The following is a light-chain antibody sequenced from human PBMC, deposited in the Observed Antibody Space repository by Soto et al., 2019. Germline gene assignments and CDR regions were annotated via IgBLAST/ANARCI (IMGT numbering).Light chain of an antibody. CDR1: QSVRSDY. V-gene: IGKV3-20*01. J-gene: IGKJ4*01. CDR3: QQYGNSPLT. Sequence: EIVLTQSPNTLCFSPGRIATLSCRASQSVRSDYFAWYRQKPGQAPRVIIFGVSTRATGVPDRFSGSGSGTDFTLTISRLEPEDFALYYCQQYGNSPLTFGGGAKVDIK. CDR2: GVS.